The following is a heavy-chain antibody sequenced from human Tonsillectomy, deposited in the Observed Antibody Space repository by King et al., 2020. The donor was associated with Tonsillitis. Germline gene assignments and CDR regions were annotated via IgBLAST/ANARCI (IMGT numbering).Heavy chain of an antibody. D-gene: IGHD2-15*01. J-gene: IGHJ4*02. CDR2: IIPILGIA. V-gene: IGHV1-69*09. CDR3: ARDLEVVCSGGSCYGYFDY. CDR1: GGTFSSYA. Sequence: VQLVESGAEVKKPGSSVKVSCKASGGTFSSYAISWVRQAPGQGLEWMGRIIPILGIANYAQKFQGRVTITADKSTSTAYMELSSLRSEDTAVYYCARDLEVVCSGGSCYGYFDYWGQGTLVTVSS.